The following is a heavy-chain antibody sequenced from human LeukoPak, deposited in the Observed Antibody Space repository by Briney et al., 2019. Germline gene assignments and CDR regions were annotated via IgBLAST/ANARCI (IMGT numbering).Heavy chain of an antibody. J-gene: IGHJ4*02. CDR3: AKRVAAAGIFDY. CDR2: IYQSGST. V-gene: IGHV4-4*02. D-gene: IGHD6-13*01. CDR1: GGSITNSTW. Sequence: PSGTLSLTCAVSGGSITNSTWWSWVRQPPGKGLEWIGYIYQSGSTYYTPSLESRVTISVDRSKNQFSLRLSSVTAADTAVYYCAKRVAAAGIFDYWGQGTLVTVSS.